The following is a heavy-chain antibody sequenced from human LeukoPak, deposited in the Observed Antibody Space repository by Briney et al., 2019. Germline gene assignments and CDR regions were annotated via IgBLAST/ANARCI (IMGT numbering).Heavy chain of an antibody. D-gene: IGHD1-26*01. J-gene: IGHJ3*02. V-gene: IGHV4-30-4*08. CDR2: IYYSGST. CDR3: ASVSGSYSGAFDI. Sequence: SETLSLTXTVSGGSISSGDYYWSWICQPPGKGLQWIGYIYYSGSTYYNPSLKSRVTISVDTSKNQFSLKLSSVTAADTAVYYCASVSGSYSGAFDIWGQGTMVTVSS. CDR1: GGSISSGDYY.